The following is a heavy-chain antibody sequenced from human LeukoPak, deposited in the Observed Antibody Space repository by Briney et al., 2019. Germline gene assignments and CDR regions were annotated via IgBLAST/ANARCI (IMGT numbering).Heavy chain of an antibody. CDR3: ARVGRLGGFDY. Sequence: ASVKVSCKASGYNFISYYMHWVRQAPGQGLEWMGIINPSGGSTSYAQKFQDRVTMTRDTSTSTVYMELSSLKSEDTAVYYCARVGRLGGFDYWGQGTLVTVSS. V-gene: IGHV1-46*01. D-gene: IGHD7-27*01. J-gene: IGHJ4*02. CDR1: GYNFISYY. CDR2: INPSGGST.